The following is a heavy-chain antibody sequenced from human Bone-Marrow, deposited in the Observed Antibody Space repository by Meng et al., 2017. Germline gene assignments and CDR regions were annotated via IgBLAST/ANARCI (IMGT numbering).Heavy chain of an antibody. J-gene: IGHJ5*02. D-gene: IGHD2-15*01. Sequence: GQVGASGAEMKNPGVSVKVSRKASGYTFTGYYRHWVRQAPGQGLEWMGWINPNSGGTSYAQKFQGRVTMTRDTSIRTAYMELSRLRSDDTAVYYCAREKSDCSGGSCYNWFDPWGQGTLVTVSS. CDR3: AREKSDCSGGSCYNWFDP. V-gene: IGHV1-2*02. CDR2: INPNSGGT. CDR1: GYTFTGYY.